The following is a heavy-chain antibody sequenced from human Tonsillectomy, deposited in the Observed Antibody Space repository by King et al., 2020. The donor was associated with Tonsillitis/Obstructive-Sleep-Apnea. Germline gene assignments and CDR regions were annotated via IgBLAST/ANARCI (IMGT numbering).Heavy chain of an antibody. CDR1: GFVISSYA. D-gene: IGHD5-24*01. CDR2: FSCTGDVP. J-gene: IGHJ3*02. V-gene: IGHV3-64D*06. CDR3: VKRVTHHRWRQPGAFDI. Sequence: DVQLVESGGGLVQPGGSLRLSCSASGFVISSYAIHWVRQAPGKGPEYVSGFSCTGDVPYYTDSVKGRFTISRDNSRNTLFLQMSSLRLEDTAVYYCVKRVTHHRWRQPGAFDIWGQGTIVTVSS.